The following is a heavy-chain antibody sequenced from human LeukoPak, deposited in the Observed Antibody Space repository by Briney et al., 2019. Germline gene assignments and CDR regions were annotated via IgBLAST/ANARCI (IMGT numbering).Heavy chain of an antibody. Sequence: GGSLRLSCAVSGLVFKNYAMSWIRLSPGKGLEWISAISRSGDTTHYADSVKGQFTNAKDNAKNMVYLQLTGLTGEVSGMYYCHGGYPYALENFDYWGKGTLVTVSS. CDR2: ISRSGDTT. CDR1: GLVFKNYA. CDR3: HGGYPYALENFDY. D-gene: IGHD5-18*01. J-gene: IGHJ4*02. V-gene: IGHV3-23*01.